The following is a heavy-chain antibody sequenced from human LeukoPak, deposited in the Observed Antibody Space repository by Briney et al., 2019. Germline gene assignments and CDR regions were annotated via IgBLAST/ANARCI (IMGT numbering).Heavy chain of an antibody. CDR3: ARRMTTAGYFDY. D-gene: IGHD6-13*01. CDR1: GGSISSGGYY. Sequence: PSQTLSLTCTVSGGSISSGGYYWSWIRQPPGKGLEWIGYIYYSGSTYYNPSHESRVSVSRDTSKNQFSLKMSAVAAADTALYFCARRMTTAGYFDYWGQGILVSVSS. V-gene: IGHV4-31*03. CDR2: IYYSGST. J-gene: IGHJ4*02.